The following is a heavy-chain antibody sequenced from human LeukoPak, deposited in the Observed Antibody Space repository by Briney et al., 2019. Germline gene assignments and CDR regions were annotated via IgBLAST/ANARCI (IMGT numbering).Heavy chain of an antibody. D-gene: IGHD3-10*01. CDR3: ARALWFGTSFDY. CDR2: ISSSGSTI. Sequence: GGSLRLSCAASGFTFSNYNMNWVRQAPGKGLEWLSYISSSGSTIYYADSVKGRFTISRDNAKNSLYLQMNSLRAGDTAVYYCARALWFGTSFDYWGQGTLVTVSS. J-gene: IGHJ4*02. CDR1: GFTFSNYN. V-gene: IGHV3-48*04.